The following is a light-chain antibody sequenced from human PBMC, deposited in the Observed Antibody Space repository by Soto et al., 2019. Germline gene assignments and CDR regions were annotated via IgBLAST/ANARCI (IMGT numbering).Light chain of an antibody. CDR3: QQRSNWPPT. V-gene: IGKV3-11*01. CDR2: DAS. J-gene: IGKJ5*01. CDR1: QNVSSY. Sequence: EIVLTQSPATLSLSPGERATLSCRASQNVSSYLAWYQQKLGQAPRLLIYDASNRATGIPARFSGSGSGTDFTLTISSLEPEEFAVYYCQQRSNWPPTFGQGTRLEIK.